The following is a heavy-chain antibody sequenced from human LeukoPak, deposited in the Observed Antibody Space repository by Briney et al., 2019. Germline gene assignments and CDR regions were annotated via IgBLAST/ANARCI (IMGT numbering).Heavy chain of an antibody. CDR3: ARGREGQWLVSRASFNYYYYGMDV. Sequence: PGGSLRLSCAASGFTFSSYAMHWVRQVPGKGLEWVAAISYDGSNKYYADSVKGRFTISRDNSKNTLYLQMNSLRAEDTAVYYCARGREGQWLVSRASFNYYYYGMDVWGQGTTVTVSS. CDR1: GFTFSSYA. D-gene: IGHD6-19*01. J-gene: IGHJ6*02. CDR2: ISYDGSNK. V-gene: IGHV3-30-3*01.